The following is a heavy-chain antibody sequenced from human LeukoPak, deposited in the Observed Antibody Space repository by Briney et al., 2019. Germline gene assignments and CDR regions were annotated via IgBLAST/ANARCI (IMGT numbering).Heavy chain of an antibody. J-gene: IGHJ4*02. D-gene: IGHD6-13*01. CDR1: GFTFSSYS. CDR3: AREGGAAAGYFDY. CDR2: ISSSSSSYI. Sequence: PGGSLRLSCAASGFTFSSYSMNWVRQAPGKWLEWVSSISSSSSSYIYYADSVKGRFTISRDNAKNSLYLQMNSLRAEDTAVYYCAREGGAAAGYFDYWGQGTLVTVSS. V-gene: IGHV3-21*01.